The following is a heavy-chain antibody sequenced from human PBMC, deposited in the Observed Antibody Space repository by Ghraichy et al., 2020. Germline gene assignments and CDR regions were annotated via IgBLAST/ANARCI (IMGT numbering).Heavy chain of an antibody. J-gene: IGHJ3*02. CDR2: IKYDGSEK. D-gene: IGHD6-19*01. CDR3: ARVWGRRESSGWQDAFDI. CDR1: GFSFSNYW. V-gene: IGHV3-7*03. Sequence: GESLNISCAASGFSFSNYWMSWVRQAPGKGLEWVANIKYDGSEKQYVESVKGRFTISRDNAKNSLYLQMNSLRAEDTAVYYCARVWGRRESSGWQDAFDIWGQGTIVTVSS.